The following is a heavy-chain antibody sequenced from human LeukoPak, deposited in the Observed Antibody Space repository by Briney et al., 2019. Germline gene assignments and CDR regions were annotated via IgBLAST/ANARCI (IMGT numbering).Heavy chain of an antibody. V-gene: IGHV4-39*07. CDR3: AREPRGIVVVPAAYGDAFDI. Sequence: SETLSLTCTVSGGSTSSSSYYWGWIRQPPGKGLEWIGSIYYSGSTYYNPSLKSRVTISVDTSKNQFSLKLSSVTAADTAVYYCAREPRGIVVVPAAYGDAFDIWGQGTMVTVSS. CDR2: IYYSGST. D-gene: IGHD2-2*01. J-gene: IGHJ3*02. CDR1: GGSTSSSSYY.